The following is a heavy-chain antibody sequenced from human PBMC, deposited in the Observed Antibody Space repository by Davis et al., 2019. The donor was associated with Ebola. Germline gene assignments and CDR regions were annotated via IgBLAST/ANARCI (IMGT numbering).Heavy chain of an antibody. CDR3: AGEGAGTTVGSF. V-gene: IGHV4-59*12. CDR1: GGSISSYY. CDR2: IYYSGST. D-gene: IGHD1-1*01. J-gene: IGHJ4*02. Sequence: SETLSLTCTVSGGSISSYYWSWIRQPPGKGLEWIGYIYYSGSTNYNPSLKSRVTISVDTSKNQFSLKLSSVTAADTAVYYCAGEGAGTTVGSFWGQGTLVTVSS.